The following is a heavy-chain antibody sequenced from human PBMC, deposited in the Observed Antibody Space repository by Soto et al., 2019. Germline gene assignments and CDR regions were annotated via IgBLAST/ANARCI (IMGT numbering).Heavy chain of an antibody. CDR3: AKEGSYSSGWLTYFDY. D-gene: IGHD6-19*01. J-gene: IGHJ4*02. V-gene: IGHV3-23*01. CDR1: GFTFSSYA. Sequence: GGSLRLSWAASGFTFSSYAMSWVRQAPGKGLEWVAAISGSGGRTYHADSVKGRFTISRDNSKTTLYLQMNSLRAEATAVYYCAKEGSYSSGWLTYFDYWGQGTLVTVSS. CDR2: ISGSGGRT.